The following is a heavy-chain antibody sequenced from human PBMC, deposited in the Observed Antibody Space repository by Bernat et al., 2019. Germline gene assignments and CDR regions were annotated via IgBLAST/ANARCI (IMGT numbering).Heavy chain of an antibody. D-gene: IGHD1-26*01. CDR3: ARESGRYGSLDY. J-gene: IGHJ4*02. CDR2: FTPGSDYT. V-gene: IGHV3-21*06. Sequence: EVQLVESGGGLVKPGGSLRLSCAASGFTFITYNMMWVRQAPGRGLERASSFTPGSDYTNYAASVKGRFTISRDNAKNSLYLQMDSLSADDTAVYYCARESGRYGSLDYWGQGTLVTVSS. CDR1: GFTFITYN.